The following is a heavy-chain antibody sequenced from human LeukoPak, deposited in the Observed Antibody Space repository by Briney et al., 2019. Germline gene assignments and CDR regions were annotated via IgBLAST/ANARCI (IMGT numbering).Heavy chain of an antibody. Sequence: GGSLRLSCAASGFTFSSYAMSWVSQAPGKGLEWVSAISGSGGSTYYADSVKGRFTISRDNAKNSLYLQMNSLRAEDTALYYCAKDIQSYYYGSGSYCFQHWGQGTLVTVSS. V-gene: IGHV3-23*01. D-gene: IGHD3-10*01. CDR1: GFTFSSYA. CDR2: ISGSGGST. J-gene: IGHJ1*01. CDR3: AKDIQSYYYGSGSYCFQH.